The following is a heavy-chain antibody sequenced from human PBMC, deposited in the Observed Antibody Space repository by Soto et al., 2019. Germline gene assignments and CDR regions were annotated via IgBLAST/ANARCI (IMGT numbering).Heavy chain of an antibody. D-gene: IGHD3-3*01. CDR1: GYTFTSYA. Sequence: QVQLVQSGAEVKKPGASVKVSCKASGYTFTSYAMHWVRQAPGQRPEWMGWINAGNGNPKYSQKIQGRGTITRNTTASTAYMELSILRSDATAVYSCASGYDSCSSWAYMDVWGKGTKVTVSS. V-gene: IGHV1-3*01. J-gene: IGHJ6*03. CDR2: INAGNGNP. CDR3: ASGYDSCSSWAYMDV.